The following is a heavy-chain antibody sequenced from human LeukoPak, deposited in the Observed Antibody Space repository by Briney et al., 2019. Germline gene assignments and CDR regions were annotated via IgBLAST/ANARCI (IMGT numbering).Heavy chain of an antibody. CDR1: GFTFSSYA. Sequence: GGSLRLSCAASGFTFSSYAMSWVRQAPGKGLEWVANIKQDGSEKYYVDSVKGRFTISRDNAKNSLYLQMNSLRAEDTAVYYCARDLGIVVVVPASYGMDVWGQGTTVTVSS. CDR3: ARDLGIVVVVPASYGMDV. J-gene: IGHJ6*02. CDR2: IKQDGSEK. V-gene: IGHV3-7*01. D-gene: IGHD2-15*01.